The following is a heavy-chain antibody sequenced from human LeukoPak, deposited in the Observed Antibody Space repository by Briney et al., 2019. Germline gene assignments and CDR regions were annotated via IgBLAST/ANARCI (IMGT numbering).Heavy chain of an antibody. CDR2: IYHSGST. Sequence: SETLSLTCTVSGYSISSGYYWGWIRQPPGKGLEWIGSIYHSGSTYYNPSLKSRVTISVDTSKNQFSLKLSSVTAADTAVYYCARGSSSWYVGPPLDYWGQGTLVTVSS. D-gene: IGHD6-13*01. V-gene: IGHV4-38-2*02. J-gene: IGHJ4*02. CDR3: ARGSSSWYVGPPLDY. CDR1: GYSISSGYY.